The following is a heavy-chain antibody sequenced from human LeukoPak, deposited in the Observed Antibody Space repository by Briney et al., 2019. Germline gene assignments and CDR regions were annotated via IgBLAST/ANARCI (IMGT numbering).Heavy chain of an antibody. D-gene: IGHD6-13*01. Sequence: TGGSLRLSCAASGFTFHTYGMHWVRQAPGKGLEYVSGIGPDGGTTYYAKSVKGRFTISRDNYKNMVYLQMGSLTADDMAVYYCARGAQLTDYWGQGTLVAVSS. CDR1: GFTFHTYG. V-gene: IGHV3-64*01. J-gene: IGHJ4*02. CDR3: ARGAQLTDY. CDR2: IGPDGGTT.